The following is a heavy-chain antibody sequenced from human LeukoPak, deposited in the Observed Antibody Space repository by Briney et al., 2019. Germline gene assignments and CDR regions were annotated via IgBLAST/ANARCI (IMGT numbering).Heavy chain of an antibody. Sequence: PSEALSLTCTVSGGSISSYYWSWIRQPAGKGLEWIGRIYTSGSTNYNPSLKSRVTMSVDTSKNQFSLKLSSVTAADTAVYYCARGRGSGWYSFSFDYWGQGTLVTVSS. D-gene: IGHD6-19*01. V-gene: IGHV4-4*07. J-gene: IGHJ4*02. CDR3: ARGRGSGWYSFSFDY. CDR2: IYTSGST. CDR1: GGSISSYY.